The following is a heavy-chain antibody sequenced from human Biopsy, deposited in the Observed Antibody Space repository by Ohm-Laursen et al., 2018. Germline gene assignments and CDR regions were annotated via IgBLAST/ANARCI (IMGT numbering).Heavy chain of an antibody. CDR2: IIAVSGLV. CDR1: GGTFSNYA. Sequence: GASVKVSCKVSGGTFSNYAISWVRQAPGEGLEWMGGIIAVSGLVNYAPKFQGRVSITADKSTTTAYMELSNLKSEDTAVYYCATKLTGYFHHWGQGTLVTVSS. V-gene: IGHV1-69*10. J-gene: IGHJ1*01. CDR3: ATKLTGYFHH. D-gene: IGHD3-9*01.